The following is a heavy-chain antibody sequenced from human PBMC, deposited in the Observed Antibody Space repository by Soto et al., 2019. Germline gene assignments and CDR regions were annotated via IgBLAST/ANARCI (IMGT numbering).Heavy chain of an antibody. J-gene: IGHJ5*02. CDR1: GGSISSDTYS. CDR2: IHHSGNT. V-gene: IGHV4-30-2*01. D-gene: IGHD2-15*01. Sequence: TLSLTCAVSGGSISSDTYSWSWIRQPPGKGLEWVGYIHHSGNTYFNPSLKSRVTISVDRSKNQLSLKLTSVTAADTAVYYCARTTLLGWFDPWGQGTLVTVSS. CDR3: ARTTLLGWFDP.